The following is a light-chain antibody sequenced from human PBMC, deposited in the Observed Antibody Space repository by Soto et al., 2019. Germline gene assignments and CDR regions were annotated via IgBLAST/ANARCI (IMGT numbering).Light chain of an antibody. CDR2: WAS. Sequence: DIVMTQSPDSLTVSLGERATINCKSSQSVLYSSNNQNYLAWYQQKPGQPPKLLIYWASTRESGVPDRFSGSGSGTDFTLTISSLQAEDVSVYYCQQYYSFPPTFGGGTKVEIK. CDR3: QQYYSFPPT. CDR1: QSVLYSSNNQNY. J-gene: IGKJ4*01. V-gene: IGKV4-1*01.